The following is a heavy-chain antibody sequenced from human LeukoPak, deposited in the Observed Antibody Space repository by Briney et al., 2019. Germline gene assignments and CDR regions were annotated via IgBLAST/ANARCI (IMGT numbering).Heavy chain of an antibody. CDR3: AKDFISGWYRDLGY. Sequence: GGSLRLSCAASGFTFSSYAMSWVRQAPGKGLEWVSAVSGSGGSTYYADSVQGRFTISRDDSRDTLYLQMNSLRAEDTAVYYWAKDFISGWYRDLGYWGQGTLVTFSS. V-gene: IGHV3-23*01. CDR1: GFTFSSYA. D-gene: IGHD6-19*01. CDR2: VSGSGGST. J-gene: IGHJ4*01.